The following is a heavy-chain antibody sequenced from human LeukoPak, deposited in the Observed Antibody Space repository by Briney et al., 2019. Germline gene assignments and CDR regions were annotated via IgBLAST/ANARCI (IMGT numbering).Heavy chain of an antibody. J-gene: IGHJ6*03. V-gene: IGHV7-4-1*02. CDR3: AREGHGWNYYYYYMDV. Sequence: ASVKVSCKASGYTFTRYAINWVRQAPGQGLEWMGWINTNTGNPTYAQGFTGRFVFSLDTSVSTAYLQINSLKAEDTAVYYCAREGHGWNYYYYYMDVWGKGTTVTVSS. CDR2: INTNTGNP. CDR1: GYTFTRYA. D-gene: IGHD6-19*01.